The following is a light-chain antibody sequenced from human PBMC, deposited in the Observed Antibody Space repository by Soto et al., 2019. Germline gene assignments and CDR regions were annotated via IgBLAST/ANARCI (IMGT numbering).Light chain of an antibody. CDR3: QHYGSSRT. CDR2: VAS. Sequence: EVVLTQSPGTLSLSPGERATLSCRASQSGSSSYLAWYQQKPGQAPRLLIYVASSRATGIPNRFSGSGSGTDFTLTISRLEPEDFAVYYCQHYGSSRTFGQGTKVEIK. CDR1: QSGSSSY. J-gene: IGKJ1*01. V-gene: IGKV3-20*01.